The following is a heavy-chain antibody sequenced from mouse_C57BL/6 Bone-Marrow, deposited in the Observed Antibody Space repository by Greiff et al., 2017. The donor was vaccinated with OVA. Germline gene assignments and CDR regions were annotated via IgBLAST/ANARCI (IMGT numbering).Heavy chain of an antibody. J-gene: IGHJ1*03. CDR2: ISAGGSYT. CDR1: GFAFSSYA. D-gene: IGHD1-1*01. V-gene: IGHV5-4*01. Sequence: EVQLVESGGGLVKPGGSLKLSCAASGFAFSSYAMYWVRQTPEKRLEWVATISAGGSYTYYPDNVKGRFTISRDNATNKLYLQMSNLKSEDTAMYYCSREKGYGSSYRYFDVWGTGTTVTVSS. CDR3: SREKGYGSSYRYFDV.